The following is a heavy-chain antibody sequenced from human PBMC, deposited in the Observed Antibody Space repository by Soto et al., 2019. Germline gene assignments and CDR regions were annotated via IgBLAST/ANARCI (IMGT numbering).Heavy chain of an antibody. Sequence: EVHLLESGGDLVQPGGSLRLSCLASGFTFSSHVMSWVRQAPGKGLEWVSAISGSADTTYYADSVKGRFTISRDNSKNTLSLQVNSLRAEDTAVYFCAKVKMGYCTGSSCHLQFEYWGQGTLVTVSS. V-gene: IGHV3-23*01. CDR1: GFTFSSHV. D-gene: IGHD2-15*01. CDR3: AKVKMGYCTGSSCHLQFEY. CDR2: ISGSADTT. J-gene: IGHJ4*02.